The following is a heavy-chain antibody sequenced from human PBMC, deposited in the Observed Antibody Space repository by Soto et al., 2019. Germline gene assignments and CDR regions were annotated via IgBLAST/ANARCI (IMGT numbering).Heavy chain of an antibody. CDR2: IYYAGST. D-gene: IGHD3-10*01. CDR3: ARGRHRITMFRGGFNRFEP. CDR1: GGSMIGYY. J-gene: IGHJ5*01. Sequence: PSEPLSLTCTASGGSMIGYYWSWIRQPPGRGLEWIGFIYYAGSTKYNPSLNSRVTISVDTSKNQFSLTVTSVTAADTAVYYCARGRHRITMFRGGFNRFEPSGQGTPVTASS. V-gene: IGHV4-59*12.